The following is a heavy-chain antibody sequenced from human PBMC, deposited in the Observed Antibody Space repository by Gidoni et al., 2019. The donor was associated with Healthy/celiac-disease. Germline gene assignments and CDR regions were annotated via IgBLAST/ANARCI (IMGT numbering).Heavy chain of an antibody. J-gene: IGHJ4*02. CDR1: GFTFSSYG. D-gene: IGHD5-18*01. CDR3: AREYGYGGFDY. CDR2: IGYDGSNK. V-gene: IGHV3-33*01. Sequence: QVQLVESGGGVVQPGRSLRLSCAASGFTFSSYGMHWVRQAPGKGLEVVAVIGYDGSNKYYADSVKGRFTISRDNSKNTLYLQMNSLRAEDTAVYYCAREYGYGGFDYWGQGTLVTVSS.